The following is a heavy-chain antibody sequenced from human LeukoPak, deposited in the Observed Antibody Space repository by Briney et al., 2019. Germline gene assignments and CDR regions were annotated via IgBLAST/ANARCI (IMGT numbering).Heavy chain of an antibody. CDR1: GFSFSSYW. V-gene: IGHV3-7*03. D-gene: IGHD1-26*01. J-gene: IGHJ4*02. Sequence: GGSLRLSCAASGFSFSSYWMSWVRQAAGKGLEWVANIKQDGSEKYYLDSVKGRFTISRDSAKHSLYLQMNSLRAEDTAVYYCAGEFSGSYFYWGQGTLVTVSS. CDR3: AGEFSGSYFY. CDR2: IKQDGSEK.